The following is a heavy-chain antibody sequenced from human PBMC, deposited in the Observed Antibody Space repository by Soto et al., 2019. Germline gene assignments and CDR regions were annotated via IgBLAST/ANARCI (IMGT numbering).Heavy chain of an antibody. CDR1: GGSISSGGYY. V-gene: IGHV4-61*08. D-gene: IGHD6-6*01. Sequence: SETLSLTCTVSGGSISSGGYYWSWIRQHPGKGLEWIGYIYYSGSTNYNPSLKSRVTISVDTSKNQFSLKLSSVTAADTAVYYCARGDSSSSSYYYYGMEFWGQGTTVTVSS. CDR2: IYYSGST. CDR3: ARGDSSSSSYYYYGMEF. J-gene: IGHJ6*01.